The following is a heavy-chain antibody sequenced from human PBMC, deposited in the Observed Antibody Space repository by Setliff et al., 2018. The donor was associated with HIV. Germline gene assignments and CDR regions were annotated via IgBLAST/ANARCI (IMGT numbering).Heavy chain of an antibody. CDR1: GFTFSNAW. V-gene: IGHV3-15*01. J-gene: IGHJ5*02. Sequence: GGSLRLSCAASGFTFSNAWMSWVRQAPGKGLEWVGRIISKTDGGTTDYAAPVKGRFTISRDDSRNTLYLQMNNLKTEDTAMYYCTTDWGGGGGAPLDPWGQGTLVTVS. CDR3: TTDWGGGGGAPLDP. D-gene: IGHD2-21*01. CDR2: IISKTDGGTT.